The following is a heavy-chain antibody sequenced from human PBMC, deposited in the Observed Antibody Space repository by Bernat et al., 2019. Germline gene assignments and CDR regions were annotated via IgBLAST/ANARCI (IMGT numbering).Heavy chain of an antibody. CDR2: ISYDGSNK. V-gene: IGHV3-30*18. J-gene: IGHJ5*02. CDR1: GFTFSSYG. Sequence: QVQLVESGGGVVQPGRSLRLSCAASGFTFSSYGMHWVRQAPGKGLEWVAVISYDGSNKYYADSVKGRFTISRDNSRNTLYLQMNSLRAEDTAVYYCAKDLQLARDSLGGRFDPWGQGTLVTVSS. D-gene: IGHD6-13*01. CDR3: AKDLQLARDSLGGRFDP.